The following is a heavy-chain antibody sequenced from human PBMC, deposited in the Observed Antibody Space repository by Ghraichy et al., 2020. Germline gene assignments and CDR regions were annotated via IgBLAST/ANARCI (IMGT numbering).Heavy chain of an antibody. D-gene: IGHD6-6*01. CDR2: IKQDGSEK. Sequence: GESLNISCAASGFTFSSYWMSWVRQAPGKGLEWVANIKQDGSEKYYVDSVKGRFTISRDNAKNSLYLQMNSLGAEDTAVYYCARGAGRIAARPFDYWGQGTLVTVSS. CDR3: ARGAGRIAARPFDY. CDR1: GFTFSSYW. J-gene: IGHJ4*02. V-gene: IGHV3-7*03.